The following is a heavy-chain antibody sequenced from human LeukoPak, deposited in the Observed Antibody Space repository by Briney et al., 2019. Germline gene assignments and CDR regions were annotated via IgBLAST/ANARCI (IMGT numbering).Heavy chain of an antibody. V-gene: IGHV4-34*01. D-gene: IGHD6-25*01. Sequence: SETLSLTCAVSGESFSGNFWTWIRQSPGNGLEWIGEIDNNGITNYNPSLKSRVTMSVDTTRKRFSLRLTSESAADTGAYYCARGGGGEKAFYFDYWGQGSLVTVSS. CDR3: ARGGGGEKAFYFDY. J-gene: IGHJ4*02. CDR1: GESFSGNF. CDR2: IDNNGIT.